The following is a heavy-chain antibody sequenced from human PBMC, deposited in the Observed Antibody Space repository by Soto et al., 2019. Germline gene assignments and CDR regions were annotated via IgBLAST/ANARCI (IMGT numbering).Heavy chain of an antibody. CDR1: GGSICSGGYY. CDR3: ARDSGVNYYGSGSYYSGSGGMDV. V-gene: IGHV4-31*03. Sequence: TLSLTCTVSGGSICSGGYYWSWIREHPGKGREWIGYIYYSGSTYYNPSLKSRVTISVDTSKNQFSLKLSSVTAADTAVYYCARDSGVNYYGSGSYYSGSGGMDVWGQGTTVTVSS. J-gene: IGHJ6*02. CDR2: IYYSGST. D-gene: IGHD3-10*01.